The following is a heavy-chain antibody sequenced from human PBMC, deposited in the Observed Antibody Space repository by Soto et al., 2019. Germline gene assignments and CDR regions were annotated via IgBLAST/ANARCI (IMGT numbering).Heavy chain of an antibody. D-gene: IGHD3-3*01. CDR3: ARKGVAFDY. V-gene: IGHV3-48*02. CDR2: ISTTSSSI. CDR1: GFTFSSFS. J-gene: IGHJ4*02. Sequence: GGSLRLSCAASGFTFSSFSMNWVRQAPGKGLEWISYISTTSSSIYYADSVKGRFTISRDNAKNSLFLQMNSLRDEDTAVYYCARKGVAFDYWGQGALVTVSS.